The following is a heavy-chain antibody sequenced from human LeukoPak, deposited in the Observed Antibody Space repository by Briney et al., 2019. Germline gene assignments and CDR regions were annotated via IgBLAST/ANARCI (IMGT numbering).Heavy chain of an antibody. CDR1: GGSISSYY. CDR3: ARYDDSSGYYPNDAFDI. V-gene: IGHV4-59*01. Sequence: PSETLSLTCTVSGGSISSYYWSWIRQPPGKGLEWIGYIYYSGSTNYNPSLKSRVTISVDTSKNQFSLKLSSVTAGDTAVYYCARYDDSSGYYPNDAFDIWGQGTMVTVSS. CDR2: IYYSGST. J-gene: IGHJ3*02. D-gene: IGHD3-22*01.